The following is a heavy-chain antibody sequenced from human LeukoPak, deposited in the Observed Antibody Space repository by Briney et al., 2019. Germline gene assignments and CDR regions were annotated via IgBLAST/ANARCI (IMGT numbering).Heavy chain of an antibody. CDR2: ISVGSTYI. V-gene: IGHV3-21*01. D-gene: IGHD4-11*01. CDR1: GFTFSSYS. Sequence: GGSLRLSCAVSGFTFSSYSMNWVCQAPGKGLEWVSSISVGSTYIYYADSVMGRFTISRDNAKNSLYLQMNSLRAEDTAVYYCARDSSLPTTVPTSRLDYWGQGTLVTVSS. J-gene: IGHJ4*02. CDR3: ARDSSLPTTVPTSRLDY.